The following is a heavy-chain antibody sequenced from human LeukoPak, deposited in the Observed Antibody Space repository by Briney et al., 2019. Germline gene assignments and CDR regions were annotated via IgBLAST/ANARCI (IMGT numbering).Heavy chain of an antibody. CDR1: GYSFTSYW. CDR2: IYPGDSDT. CDR3: ARLFDILTGYSTLDY. Sequence: GESLKISCKGSGYSFTSYWIGWVRQMPGKGLEWMGIIYPGDSDTRYSPSFQGQVTISADKSISTAYLQWSSLKASDTAMYYCARLFDILTGYSTLDYWGQGTLVTVSS. J-gene: IGHJ4*02. D-gene: IGHD3-9*01. V-gene: IGHV5-51*01.